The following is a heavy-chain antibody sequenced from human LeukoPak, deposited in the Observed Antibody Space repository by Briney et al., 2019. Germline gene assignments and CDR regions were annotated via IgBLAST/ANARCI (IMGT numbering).Heavy chain of an antibody. CDR3: AKLFVTLTTPTHY. CDR2: ISGSGSNT. V-gene: IGHV3-23*01. Sequence: GGSLRLSYAASGFTFTYYAMTWVRQAPGKGLEWVSVISGSGSNTDYADSVKGRFTISRDNSKNTLSLQMNSLRAEDTAIYYCAKLFVTLTTPTHYWRRGTLVTVSS. D-gene: IGHD1-20*01. J-gene: IGHJ4*02. CDR1: GFTFTYYA.